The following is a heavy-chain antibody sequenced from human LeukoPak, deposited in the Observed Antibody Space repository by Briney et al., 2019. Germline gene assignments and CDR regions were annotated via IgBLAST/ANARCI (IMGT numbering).Heavy chain of an antibody. CDR3: AATLGYCSGGSCYPFDY. CDR1: GYTLAELS. D-gene: IGHD2-15*01. CDR2: FDPEDGET. J-gene: IGHJ4*02. Sequence: ASVKVSCKVSGYTLAELSMHWVRQAPGKGLEWMGGFDPEDGETIYAQKFQGRVTMTEDTSTDTAYMELSSLRSEDTAVYYCAATLGYCSGGSCYPFDYWGQGTLVTVSS. V-gene: IGHV1-24*01.